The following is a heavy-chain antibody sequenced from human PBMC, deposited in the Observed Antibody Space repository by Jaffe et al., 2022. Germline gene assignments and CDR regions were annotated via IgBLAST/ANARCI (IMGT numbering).Heavy chain of an antibody. Sequence: EVQLVESGGVVVQPGGSLRLSCAASGFTFDDYAMHWVRQAPGKGLEWVSLISWDGGSTYYADSVKGRFTISRDNSKNSLYLQMNSLRAEDTALYYCAKDKDIVVVPAAMLFDYWGQGTLVTVSS. D-gene: IGHD2-2*01. V-gene: IGHV3-43D*04. J-gene: IGHJ4*02. CDR1: GFTFDDYA. CDR3: AKDKDIVVVPAAMLFDY. CDR2: ISWDGGST.